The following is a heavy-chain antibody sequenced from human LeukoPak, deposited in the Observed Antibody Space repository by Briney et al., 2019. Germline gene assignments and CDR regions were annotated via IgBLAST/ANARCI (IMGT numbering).Heavy chain of an antibody. CDR1: GFTFRSYG. Sequence: PGGSLRPSCAASGFTFRSYGMSWVRQAPGKGLEWVANIKQDGSEKYYVDSVKGRFTISRDNSKNTLYLQMNSLRVDDTAVYYCARAYFDYWGQGTLVTVSS. V-gene: IGHV3-7*01. CDR2: IKQDGSEK. J-gene: IGHJ4*02. CDR3: ARAYFDY.